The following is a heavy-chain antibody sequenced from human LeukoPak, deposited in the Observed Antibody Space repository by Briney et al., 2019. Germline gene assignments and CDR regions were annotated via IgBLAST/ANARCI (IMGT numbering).Heavy chain of an antibody. D-gene: IGHD6-13*01. Sequence: ASVKVSCKASGGTFSSYAISWVRQAPGQGLEWMGRIIPILGIANYAQKFQGRVTITADKSTSTAYMELSSLRSEDTAVYYCAKGTTNYSRIKYLDYWGQGTLVTVSS. V-gene: IGHV1-69*04. J-gene: IGHJ4*02. CDR2: IIPILGIA. CDR1: GGTFSSYA. CDR3: AKGTTNYSRIKYLDY.